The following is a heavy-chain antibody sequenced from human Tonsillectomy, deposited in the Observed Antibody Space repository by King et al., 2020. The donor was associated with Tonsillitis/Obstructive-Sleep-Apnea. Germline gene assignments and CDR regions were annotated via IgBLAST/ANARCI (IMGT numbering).Heavy chain of an antibody. D-gene: IGHD2-15*01. CDR2: ISSSSSCT. CDR3: ARAQVVAAYYFDY. CDR1: GFTFSDYY. V-gene: IGHV3-11*06. Sequence: VQLVESGGGLVKPGGSLRLSCAASGFTFSDYYMSWIRQAPGKGLEWVSYISSSSSCTNYADSVKGRFTISRDNAKNSLYLQMNSLRAEDTAVYYCARAQVVAAYYFDYWGQGTLVTVSS. J-gene: IGHJ4*02.